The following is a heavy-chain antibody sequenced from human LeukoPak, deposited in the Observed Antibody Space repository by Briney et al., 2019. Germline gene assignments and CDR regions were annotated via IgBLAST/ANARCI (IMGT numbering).Heavy chain of an antibody. CDR2: ISSSSSYI. Sequence: GGSLRLSCAASGFTFSSYSMNWVRQAPGKGLEWVSSISSSSSYIYYADSVKGRFTISRDNAKNSLYLQMNSLRAEDTAVYYCARDGAAYHYDSSGYYLDYWGQGTLVTVSS. V-gene: IGHV3-21*01. D-gene: IGHD3-22*01. CDR3: ARDGAAYHYDSSGYYLDY. CDR1: GFTFSSYS. J-gene: IGHJ4*02.